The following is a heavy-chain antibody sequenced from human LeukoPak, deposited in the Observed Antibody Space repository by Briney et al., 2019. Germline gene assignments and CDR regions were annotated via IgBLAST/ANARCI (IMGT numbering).Heavy chain of an antibody. V-gene: IGHV4-59*08. J-gene: IGHJ4*02. D-gene: IGHD5-12*01. CDR3: ARLSHDGSGYRPDY. Sequence: SETLSLICTVSGSSISGYYWYWMRQPPGKGLEWIGHIFSTGYTTYSPSLKSRVTMSLDTPNNQFSLRLNSVTAADTAVYYCARLSHDGSGYRPDYWGQGALVTVSS. CDR2: IFSTGYT. CDR1: GSSISGYY.